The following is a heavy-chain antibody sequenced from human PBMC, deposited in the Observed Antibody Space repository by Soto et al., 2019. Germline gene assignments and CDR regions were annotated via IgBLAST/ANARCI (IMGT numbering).Heavy chain of an antibody. V-gene: IGHV1-8*01. Sequence: ASVKVSCKTSGYIFTNYDINWVRQAAGRGLEWMGRVNPNNGKTDYAQNFQGRLTMTRDTSISTVYMELSSLTSEDTAVYYCAKDFGGLYNWFDPWGQGTLVTVYS. J-gene: IGHJ5*02. D-gene: IGHD3-16*01. CDR3: AKDFGGLYNWFDP. CDR2: VNPNNGKT. CDR1: GYIFTNYD.